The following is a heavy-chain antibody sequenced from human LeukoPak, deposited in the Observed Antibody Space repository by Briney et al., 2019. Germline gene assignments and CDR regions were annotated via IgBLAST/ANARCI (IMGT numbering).Heavy chain of an antibody. CDR1: GFTFSSYG. J-gene: IGHJ4*02. V-gene: IGHV3-30*03. Sequence: GGSLRLSCAASGFTFSSYGMHWVRQAPGKGLEWVAVISYDGSNKYYADSVKGRFTISRDNSKNTLYLQMNSLRAEDTAVYYCARDRLPIIGYFDWLHYWGQGTLVTVSS. CDR3: ARDRLPIIGYFDWLHY. CDR2: ISYDGSNK. D-gene: IGHD3-9*01.